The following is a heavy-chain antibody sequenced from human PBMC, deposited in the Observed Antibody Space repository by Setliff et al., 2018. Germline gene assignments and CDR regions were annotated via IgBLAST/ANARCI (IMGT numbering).Heavy chain of an antibody. Sequence: HPGGSLRLSCAASGFTVSANDMSWVRQAPGKGLEWISLLYDDGSKFYADSVKGRFTISRDSSKNMLYLQMDSLRPEDTALYYCARDGVFYAMDVWGHGTTVTVSS. CDR3: ARDGVFYAMDV. CDR1: GFTVSAND. V-gene: IGHV3-53*01. CDR2: LYDDGSK. J-gene: IGHJ6*02. D-gene: IGHD3-10*01.